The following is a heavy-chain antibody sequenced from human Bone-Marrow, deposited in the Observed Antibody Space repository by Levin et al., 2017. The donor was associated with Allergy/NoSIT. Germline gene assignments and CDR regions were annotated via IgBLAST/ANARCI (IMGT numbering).Heavy chain of an antibody. Sequence: KTGESLKISCKASGYSFTSYWIGWVRQMPGKGLEWVGMIFPEDSDTTYSPSFQGQVSISVDKSITTAYLQWANLKASDTAIFYCVRYAVPRVGPNWFGPWGQGTLVTVSS. J-gene: IGHJ5*02. CDR2: IFPEDSDT. D-gene: IGHD2-15*01. CDR3: VRYAVPRVGPNWFGP. CDR1: GYSFTSYW. V-gene: IGHV5-51*01.